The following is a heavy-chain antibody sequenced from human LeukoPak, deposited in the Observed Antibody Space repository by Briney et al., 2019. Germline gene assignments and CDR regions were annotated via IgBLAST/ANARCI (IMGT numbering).Heavy chain of an antibody. V-gene: IGHV3-30-3*01. D-gene: IGHD3-10*01. CDR3: AIDLSDPGEEFDS. CDR1: GFTFSSYA. J-gene: IGHJ4*02. Sequence: GRSLRLSCAASGFTFSSYAMHWVRQAPGKGLEWVAVISYDGSNKYYADSVKGRFTISRDNSKNTLYLQMNSLRAEDTAVYYCAIDLSDPGEEFDSWGQGTLVTVSS. CDR2: ISYDGSNK.